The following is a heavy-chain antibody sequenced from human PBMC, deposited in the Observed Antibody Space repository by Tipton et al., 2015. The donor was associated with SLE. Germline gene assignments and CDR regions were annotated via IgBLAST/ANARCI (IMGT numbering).Heavy chain of an antibody. CDR2: ISGSGGST. Sequence: SLRLSCTASGFTFGDYAMSWVRQAPGKGLEWVSAISGSGGSTYYADSVKGRFTISRDNSKNTLYLQMNSLRAEDTAVYYCAKAESLTSGGYYFDYWGQGTLVTVSS. CDR3: AKAESLTSGGYYFDY. D-gene: IGHD1-14*01. J-gene: IGHJ4*02. CDR1: GFTFGDYA. V-gene: IGHV3-23*01.